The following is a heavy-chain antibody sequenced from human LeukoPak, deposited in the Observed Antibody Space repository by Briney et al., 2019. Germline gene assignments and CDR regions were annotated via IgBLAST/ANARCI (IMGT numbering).Heavy chain of an antibody. Sequence: GGSLGLCCAASGFTFSSYSMNWVRQAPGKGLEWVSSISSSSSYIYYADSVKGRFTISRDNAKNSLYLQMNSLRAEDTAVYYCARDGDSSGFVDAFDIWGQGTMVTVSS. J-gene: IGHJ3*02. CDR3: ARDGDSSGFVDAFDI. CDR1: GFTFSSYS. D-gene: IGHD3-22*01. CDR2: ISSSSSYI. V-gene: IGHV3-21*04.